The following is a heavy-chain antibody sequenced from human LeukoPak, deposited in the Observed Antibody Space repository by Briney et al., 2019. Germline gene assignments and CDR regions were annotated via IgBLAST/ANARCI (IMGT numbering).Heavy chain of an antibody. CDR1: GFPFSTFW. J-gene: IGHJ4*02. D-gene: IGHD2-15*01. CDR3: AKATVTSCIGAFCYPFDS. CDR2: TTGTTTAT. Sequence: GGSLRLSCAVSGFPFSTFWMSWVRQTPGKGLEWVSTTTGTTTATYHADSVKGRFTISRDNSHNTLYLQMNSLRAEDTAIYYCAKATVTSCIGAFCYPFDSWGQGTLVTVSS. V-gene: IGHV3-23*01.